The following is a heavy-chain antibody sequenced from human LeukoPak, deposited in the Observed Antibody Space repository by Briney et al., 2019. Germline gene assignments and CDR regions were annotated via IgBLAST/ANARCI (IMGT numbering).Heavy chain of an antibody. CDR1: GDSVSSNSAA. CDR2: TYYRSKWYN. Sequence: SQTLSLTCAISGDSVSSNSAAWNWIRQSPSRGLEWLGRTYYRSKWYNDYAVSVKSRITINPDTSKSQFSLQLNSVTPEDTAVYYCARSAWIQLWTPFDYWGQGTLVTVSS. J-gene: IGHJ4*02. D-gene: IGHD5-18*01. V-gene: IGHV6-1*01. CDR3: ARSAWIQLWTPFDY.